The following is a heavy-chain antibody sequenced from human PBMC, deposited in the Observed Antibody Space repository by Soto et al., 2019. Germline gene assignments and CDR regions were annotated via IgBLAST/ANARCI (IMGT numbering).Heavy chain of an antibody. J-gene: IGHJ5*02. CDR2: IYPGDSDT. D-gene: IGHD3-22*01. V-gene: IGHV5-51*01. CDR3: ARLAYYYDSIRREGWFDP. CDR1: GYSFTSYW. Sequence: LGESLKISCKGSGYSFTSYWIGWVRQMPGKGLEWMGIIYPGDSDTRYSPSFQGQVTISADKSISTAYLQWSSLKASDTAMYYCARLAYYYDSIRREGWFDPWGQGTLVTVSS.